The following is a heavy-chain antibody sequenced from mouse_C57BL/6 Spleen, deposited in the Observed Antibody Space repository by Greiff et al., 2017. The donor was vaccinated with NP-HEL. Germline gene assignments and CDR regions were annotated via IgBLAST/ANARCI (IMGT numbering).Heavy chain of an antibody. CDR1: GYTFTSYG. J-gene: IGHJ3*01. CDR2: IYPRSGNT. V-gene: IGHV1-81*01. D-gene: IGHD1-1*01. CDR3: ARENGSSWFAY. Sequence: QVQLQQSGAELARPGASVKLSCKASGYTFTSYGISWVKQRTGQGLEWIGEIYPRSGNTYYNEKFKGKATLTAYKSSSTAYMELRSLTSEDSAVYFCARENGSSWFAYWGQGTLVTVSA.